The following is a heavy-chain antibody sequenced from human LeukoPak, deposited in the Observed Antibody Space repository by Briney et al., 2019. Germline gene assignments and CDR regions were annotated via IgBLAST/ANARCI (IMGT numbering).Heavy chain of an antibody. Sequence: GGSLRLSCAASGFTLSGSAMHCVPQAPGKRLEWVARIRRKVNNYATAHAASVNGRFTISRDDSKNTAYLQLNSVETEGTSVYYCTRHQGAGGSGVDYWGQGTLVTVSS. D-gene: IGHD2-15*01. CDR3: TRHQGAGGSGVDY. J-gene: IGHJ4*02. CDR1: GFTLSGSA. V-gene: IGHV3-73*01. CDR2: IRRKVNNYAT.